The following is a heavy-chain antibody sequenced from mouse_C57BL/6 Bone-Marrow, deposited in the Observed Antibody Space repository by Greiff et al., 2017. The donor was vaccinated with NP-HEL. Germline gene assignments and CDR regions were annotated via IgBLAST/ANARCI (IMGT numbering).Heavy chain of an antibody. D-gene: IGHD2-3*01. V-gene: IGHV1-61*01. Sequence: QVQLQQPGAELVRPGSSVKLSCKASGYTFTSYWMDWVKQRPGQGLEWIGNIYPSDSETHYNQKFKDKATLTVDKSSSTAYMQLSSLTSEDSAVYYCARLGDGYPWFAYWGQGTLVTVSA. CDR2: IYPSDSET. J-gene: IGHJ3*01. CDR1: GYTFTSYW. CDR3: ARLGDGYPWFAY.